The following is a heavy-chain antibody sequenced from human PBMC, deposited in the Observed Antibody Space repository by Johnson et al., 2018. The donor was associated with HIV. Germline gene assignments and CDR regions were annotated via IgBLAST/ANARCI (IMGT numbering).Heavy chain of an antibody. V-gene: IGHV3-9*01. CDR2: ISWNGGST. CDR3: ARGIRYCSGGNCYSDAFDI. J-gene: IGHJ3*02. CDR1: GFTFEYYA. D-gene: IGHD2-15*01. Sequence: VQLVESGGGLVQPGRSRRLSCAASGFTFEYYAMHWVRQAPGKGLEWVSGISWNGGSTGYSDSVKGRFTISRDNAKNSLYLQMNSLRGEDTALYYCARGIRYCSGGNCYSDAFDIWGQGTMVTVSS.